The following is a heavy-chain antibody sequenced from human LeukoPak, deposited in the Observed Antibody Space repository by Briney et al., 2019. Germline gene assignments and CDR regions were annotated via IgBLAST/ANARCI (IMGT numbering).Heavy chain of an antibody. D-gene: IGHD3-16*01. Sequence: ASVKVSCKASGYTFTGYYMHWARQAPGQGLEWMGWINPNSGGTNYAQKFQGRVTMTRDTSISTAYMELSRLRSDDTAVYYCARDDYDYVWGRYGMDVWGQGTTVTVSS. CDR2: INPNSGGT. CDR3: ARDDYDYVWGRYGMDV. J-gene: IGHJ6*02. V-gene: IGHV1-2*02. CDR1: GYTFTGYY.